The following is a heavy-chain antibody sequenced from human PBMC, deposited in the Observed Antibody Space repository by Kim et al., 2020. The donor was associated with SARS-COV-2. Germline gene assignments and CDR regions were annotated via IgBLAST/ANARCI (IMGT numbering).Heavy chain of an antibody. J-gene: IGHJ4*02. Sequence: GGSLRLSCAVSGFTFSSYWMSWVRQAPGKGLEWVANIKQDGSEKYYVDSVKGRFTISRDNAKNSLYLQMNSLRAEDTAVYYCARGGSLGGLTLGYWGQGTLVTVSS. CDR3: ARGGSLGGLTLGY. D-gene: IGHD3-16*01. CDR2: IKQDGSEK. CDR1: GFTFSSYW. V-gene: IGHV3-7*01.